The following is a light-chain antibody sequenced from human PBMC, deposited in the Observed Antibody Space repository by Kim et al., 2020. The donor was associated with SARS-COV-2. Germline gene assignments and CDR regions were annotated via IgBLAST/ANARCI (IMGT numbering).Light chain of an antibody. V-gene: IGKV3-11*01. J-gene: IGKJ4*01. CDR2: DAS. Sequence: EIVLTQSPATLSLSPGERATLSCRASQSVSSYLAWYQQKPGQAPRLLIYDASNRATGIPARFSGSGSGTDFTLTISSLEPEDFAVYYCQQRSNRPNALGGGTHVDIK. CDR1: QSVSSY. CDR3: QQRSNRPNA.